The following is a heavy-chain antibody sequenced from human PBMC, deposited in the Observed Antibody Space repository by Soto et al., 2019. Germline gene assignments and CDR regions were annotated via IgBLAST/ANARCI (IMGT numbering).Heavy chain of an antibody. J-gene: IGHJ4*02. CDR2: IYYSGST. Sequence: QVQLQESGPGLVKPSQTLSLTCTVSGGSISSGGYYWSWIRQHPGKGLEWIGYIYYSGSTYYNPSLKSRVTISVDTSKNQFSLKLSSVTAADTAVYYCARVSLGYSGYDSEDYFDYWGQGTLVTVSS. CDR3: ARVSLGYSGYDSEDYFDY. CDR1: GGSISSGGYY. D-gene: IGHD5-12*01. V-gene: IGHV4-31*03.